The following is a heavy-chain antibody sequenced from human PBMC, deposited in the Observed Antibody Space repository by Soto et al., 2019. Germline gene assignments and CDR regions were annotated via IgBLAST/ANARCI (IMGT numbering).Heavy chain of an antibody. J-gene: IGHJ5*02. CDR2: ISAYNGNT. Sequence: ASVKVSCKASGYTFTSYGISWVRQAPGQGLEWMGWISAYNGNTNYAQKLQGRVTMTTDTSTSTAYMELRSLRSDDTAVCYCARTPGIAVAGTGWFDPWGQGTLVTVS. V-gene: IGHV1-18*01. CDR3: ARTPGIAVAGTGWFDP. D-gene: IGHD6-19*01. CDR1: GYTFTSYG.